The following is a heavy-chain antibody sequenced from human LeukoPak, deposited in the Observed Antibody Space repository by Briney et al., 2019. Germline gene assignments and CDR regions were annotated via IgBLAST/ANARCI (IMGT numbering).Heavy chain of an antibody. Sequence: SETLSLTCTVSGGSISSYYWSWIRQPPGKGPEWIGYIYYSGSTNYNPSLKSRVTISVDTSKNQFSLKLSSVTAADTAVYYCARVDSTVYYYYMDVWGKGTTVTVSS. D-gene: IGHD2/OR15-2a*01. CDR2: IYYSGST. CDR3: ARVDSTVYYYYMDV. J-gene: IGHJ6*03. V-gene: IGHV4-59*01. CDR1: GGSISSYY.